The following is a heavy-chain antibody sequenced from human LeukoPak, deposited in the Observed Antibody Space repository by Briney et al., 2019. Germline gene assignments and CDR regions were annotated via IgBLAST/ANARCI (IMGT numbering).Heavy chain of an antibody. J-gene: IGHJ3*02. CDR1: GYSISSGYY. CDR2: IYHSGST. D-gene: IGHD5-18*01. CDR3: ASGGYSYVLGAFDI. V-gene: IGHV4-38-2*02. Sequence: SETLSLTCTVSGYSISSGYYWGWIRQPPGKGLEWTGSIYHSGSTYYNPSLKSRVTISVDTSKNQFSLKLSSVTAADTAVYYCASGGYSYVLGAFDIWGQGTMVTVSS.